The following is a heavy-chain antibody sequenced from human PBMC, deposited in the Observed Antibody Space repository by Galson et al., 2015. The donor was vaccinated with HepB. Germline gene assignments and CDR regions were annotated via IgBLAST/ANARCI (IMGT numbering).Heavy chain of an antibody. Sequence: SLRLSCAASGFTFSSYAMHWVRQAPGKGLEYVSGISSNGGSTYYADSVKGRFTISRDNSKNTLYLQMSSLRAEDTAVYYCVKDIDYYGSGTLFYWGQGTLVTVSS. CDR3: VKDIDYYGSGTLFY. D-gene: IGHD3-10*01. V-gene: IGHV3-64D*06. J-gene: IGHJ4*02. CDR2: ISSNGGST. CDR1: GFTFSSYA.